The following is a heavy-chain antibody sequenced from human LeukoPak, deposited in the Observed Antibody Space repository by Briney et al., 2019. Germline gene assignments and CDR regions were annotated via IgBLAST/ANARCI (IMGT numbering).Heavy chain of an antibody. J-gene: IGHJ5*02. CDR1: GYTFTSYD. V-gene: IGHV1-8*01. CDR3: ARESGQAAAGNWFDP. CDR2: MNPNSGNT. Sequence: ASVKVSCKASGYTFTSYDINWVRQATGQGLEWMGWMNPNSGNTGYAQKFQGRVTMTRNTSISTAYMELSSLRSEDTAVYYCARESGQAAAGNWFDPWGQGTLVTVSS. D-gene: IGHD6-13*01.